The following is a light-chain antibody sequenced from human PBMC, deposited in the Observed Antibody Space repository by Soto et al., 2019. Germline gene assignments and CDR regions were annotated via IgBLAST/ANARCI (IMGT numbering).Light chain of an antibody. CDR2: GNN. CDR3: QSYDNSLTEWV. J-gene: IGLJ3*02. V-gene: IGLV2-14*01. CDR1: SGDIGGYNS. Sequence: QSALTQPASVSGSPGQSITISCTGTSGDIGGYNSVSWYQQHPGTAPKLLIYGNNNRPSGVPDRFSGSKSAISASLVITGLQADDEADYYCQSYDNSLTEWVFGGGTKLTVL.